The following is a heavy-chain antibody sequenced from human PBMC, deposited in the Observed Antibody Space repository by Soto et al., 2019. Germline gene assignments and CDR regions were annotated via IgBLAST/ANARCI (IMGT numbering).Heavy chain of an antibody. CDR2: ITAYNGDT. V-gene: IGHV1-18*01. Sequence: QVQLVQSGAEVKKPGASVKVSCRASGYTFRKYVITWLRQAPGQGLEWMGSITAYNGDTNYEEKLQGRVTMTTDTSTSTAYMELRSLRSDDTAVYFCAKGGYFDTRGTTTLHSWGQGTLVTVSS. J-gene: IGHJ4*02. CDR1: GYTFRKYV. D-gene: IGHD3-22*01. CDR3: AKGGYFDTRGTTTLHS.